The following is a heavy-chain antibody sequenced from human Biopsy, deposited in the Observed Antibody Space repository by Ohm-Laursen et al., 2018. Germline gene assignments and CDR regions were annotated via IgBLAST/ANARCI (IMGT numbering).Heavy chain of an antibody. CDR2: ISTYNGNT. Sequence: ASVKVSYNASGYTFTTYAISWVRQAPGQGLEWMGWISTYNGNTNYAQKVQGRVTMTTDTSTSTADMELRRLRSDDTAVYYCARAIGSMVRGVIINDNNWFDPWGQGTLVTVSS. CDR1: GYTFTTYA. J-gene: IGHJ5*02. CDR3: ARAIGSMVRGVIINDNNWFDP. D-gene: IGHD3-10*01. V-gene: IGHV1-18*01.